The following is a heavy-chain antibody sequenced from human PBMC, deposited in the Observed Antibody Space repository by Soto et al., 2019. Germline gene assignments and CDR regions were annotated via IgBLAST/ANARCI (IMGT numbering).Heavy chain of an antibody. J-gene: IGHJ4*02. Sequence: GESLKISCKGSGYSFAGYWITWVRQKPGKGLEWMGRIDPSDSQTYYSPSFRGHVTISATKSITTVFLQWSSLRASDTAMYYCARQIYDSDTGPNFQYYFDSWGQGTTVTVSS. CDR2: IDPSDSQT. CDR1: GYSFAGYW. V-gene: IGHV5-10-1*01. CDR3: ARQIYDSDTGPNFQYYFDS. D-gene: IGHD3-22*01.